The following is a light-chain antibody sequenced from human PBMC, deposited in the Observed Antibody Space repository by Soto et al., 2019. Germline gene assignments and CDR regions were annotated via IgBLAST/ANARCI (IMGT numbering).Light chain of an antibody. CDR2: DTS. Sequence: EIVLTQSPATLSLSPGERATLSCRASQSVNSYLAWYQQKPGQAPRLLIYDTSNRATGIPARFSGSGSGTDFTLTISSLEPEDFAVYSCQQCSNWPITFGQGTRLEIK. CDR3: QQCSNWPIT. CDR1: QSVNSY. J-gene: IGKJ5*01. V-gene: IGKV3-11*01.